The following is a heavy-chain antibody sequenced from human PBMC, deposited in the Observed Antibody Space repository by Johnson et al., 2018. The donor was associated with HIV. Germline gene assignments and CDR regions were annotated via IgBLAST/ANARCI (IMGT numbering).Heavy chain of an antibody. CDR2: ISYSSTTL. CDR1: GFTFSSYS. Sequence: VQLVESGGGLVQPGGSLRLSCAASGFTFSSYSMNWVRQAPGKGLEWVSYISYSSTTLYYAASVKGRFTISRDNVKNSLYLQMNSLRAEDTALYYCARDVREYSSSFDAFDIWGQGTMVTVSS. V-gene: IGHV3-48*01. D-gene: IGHD6-6*01. J-gene: IGHJ3*02. CDR3: ARDVREYSSSFDAFDI.